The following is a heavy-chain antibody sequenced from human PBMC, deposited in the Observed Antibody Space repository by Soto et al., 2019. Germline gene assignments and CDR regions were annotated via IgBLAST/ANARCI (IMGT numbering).Heavy chain of an antibody. CDR3: ARDPTMLSGGTTLGTMRYFDS. V-gene: IGHV1-69*08. D-gene: IGHD1-7*01. CDR1: GGSVSTFT. J-gene: IGHJ4*02. Sequence: QVQLVQSGAEVKKPGSSVKVSCTASGGSVSTFTFSWVRQAPGQGLEWMGRVNPILVITNYAQKFQGTVTITADKSTGTAYMELRSLRSEDTAVYYCARDPTMLSGGTTLGTMRYFDSWGQGTLVTVSS. CDR2: VNPILVIT.